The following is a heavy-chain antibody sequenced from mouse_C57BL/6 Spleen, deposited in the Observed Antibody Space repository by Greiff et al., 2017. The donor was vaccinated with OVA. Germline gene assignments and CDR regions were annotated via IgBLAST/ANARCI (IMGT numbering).Heavy chain of an antibody. CDR2: IDPENGDT. CDR1: GFNIKDDY. J-gene: IGHJ1*03. CDR3: TQIPHYYGSSYWYFDV. Sequence: VQLKESGAELVRPGASVKLSCTASGFNIKDDYMHWVKQRPEQGLEWIGWIDPENGDTEYASKFQGKATITADTSSNTAYLQLSSLTSEDTAVYYCTQIPHYYGSSYWYFDVWGTGTTVTVSS. D-gene: IGHD1-1*01. V-gene: IGHV14-4*01.